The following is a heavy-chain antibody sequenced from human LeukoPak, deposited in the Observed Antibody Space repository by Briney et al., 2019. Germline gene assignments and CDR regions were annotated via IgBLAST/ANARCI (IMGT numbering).Heavy chain of an antibody. V-gene: IGHV1-24*01. Sequence: ASVKVSCKVSGYTLTELSMHWVRQAPGKGLEWMGGFDPGNGETIYAQKFQGRVTMTEDTSTDTAYMELSSLRSEDTAVYYCATSYYDILTGYRPLAYWGQGTLVTVSS. D-gene: IGHD3-9*01. CDR1: GYTLTELS. CDR2: FDPGNGET. CDR3: ATSYYDILTGYRPLAY. J-gene: IGHJ4*02.